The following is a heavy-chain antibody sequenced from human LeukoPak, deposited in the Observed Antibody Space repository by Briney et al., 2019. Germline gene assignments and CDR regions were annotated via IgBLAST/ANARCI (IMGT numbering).Heavy chain of an antibody. D-gene: IGHD3-16*02. CDR2: INPSGGST. CDR1: GYTFTSYY. J-gene: IGHJ4*02. V-gene: IGHV1-46*01. CDR3: ARGFGVWGSYRSSWFDY. Sequence: ASVKVSYKASGYTFTSYYMHSVRQAPGQGLEWMGIINPSGGSTSYAQKFQGRVTMTRDMSTSTVYMELSSLRSEDTAVYYCARGFGVWGSYRSSWFDYWGQGTLVTVSS.